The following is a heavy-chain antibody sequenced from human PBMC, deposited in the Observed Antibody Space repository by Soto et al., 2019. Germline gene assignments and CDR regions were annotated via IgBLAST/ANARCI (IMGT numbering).Heavy chain of an antibody. CDR1: GYSFTSYW. J-gene: IGHJ6*02. CDR3: ARHGKGSGSLLDYYYYSMEV. CDR2: IFPGDSDT. V-gene: IGHV5-51*01. Sequence: PGESLKSSGKGSGYSFTSYWIGWVRQMPGKGLERMGIIFPGDSDTRYSPSFQGQVTISADKSISTAYLQWSSLKASDTAMYYCARHGKGSGSLLDYYYYSMEVWGQGTTVTVSS. D-gene: IGHD3-10*01.